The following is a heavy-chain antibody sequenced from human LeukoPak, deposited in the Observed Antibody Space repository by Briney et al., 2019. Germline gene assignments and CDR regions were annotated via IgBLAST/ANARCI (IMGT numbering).Heavy chain of an antibody. V-gene: IGHV1-46*01. D-gene: IGHD5-18*01. CDR3: ARVVEGGYSYGSDAFDI. CDR2: INPSGGST. J-gene: IGHJ3*02. Sequence: ASVKVSCKASGYTFTSYYMHWVRQAPGQGLEWMGIINPSGGSTSYAQKFQGRVTMTRDTSTSTVYMELSSLRSEDTAVYYCARVVEGGYSYGSDAFDIWGQGTMVTVSS. CDR1: GYTFTSYY.